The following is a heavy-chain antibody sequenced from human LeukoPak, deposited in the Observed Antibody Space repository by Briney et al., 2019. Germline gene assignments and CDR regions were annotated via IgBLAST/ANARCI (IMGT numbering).Heavy chain of an antibody. CDR2: IYYSGST. CDR3: ARDTYDSSGYYYYYYGMDV. Sequence: SQTPSLTCTVSGGSISSGGYYWSWIRQHPGKGLEWIGYIYYSGSTYYNPTLKSRVTISVDTSKNQFSLKLSSVTAADTAVYYCARDTYDSSGYYYYYYGMDVWGQGTTVTVSS. V-gene: IGHV4-31*03. D-gene: IGHD3-22*01. J-gene: IGHJ6*02. CDR1: GGSISSGGYY.